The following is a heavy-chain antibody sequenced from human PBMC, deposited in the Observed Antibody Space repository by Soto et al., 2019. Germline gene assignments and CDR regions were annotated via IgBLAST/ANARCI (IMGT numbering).Heavy chain of an antibody. CDR1: GYTFTSYY. J-gene: IGHJ4*02. D-gene: IGHD6-19*01. Sequence: QVQLVQSGAEVKKPGASVKVSCKASGYTFTSYYMHWVRQAPGQGLEWMGIINPSGGSTSYAQKFQGRVTMTRDTATSTVYMELSSLRSEDTAVYYCARVGGRWLVQVYWGQGTLVTVSS. CDR3: ARVGGRWLVQVY. CDR2: INPSGGST. V-gene: IGHV1-46*01.